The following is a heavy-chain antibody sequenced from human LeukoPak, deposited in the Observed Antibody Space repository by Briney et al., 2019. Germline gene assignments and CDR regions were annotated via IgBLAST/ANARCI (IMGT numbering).Heavy chain of an antibody. D-gene: IGHD1-14*01. CDR3: ARGSPLGRNWFDP. CDR1: GGSFSGYY. J-gene: IGHJ5*02. CDR2: INHSGST. V-gene: IGHV4-34*01. Sequence: SETLSLTCAVYGGSFSGYYWSWIRQPPGKGLEWIGEINHSGSTNYNPSLKSRVTISVDTSKNQFSLKLSSVTAADTAVSYCARGSPLGRNWFDPWGQGTLVTVSS.